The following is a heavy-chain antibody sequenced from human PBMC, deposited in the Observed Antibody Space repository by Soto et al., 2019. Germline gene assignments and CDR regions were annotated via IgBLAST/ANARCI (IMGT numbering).Heavy chain of an antibody. Sequence: QVQLVESGGGVVQPGRSLRFSCAASGFTFSSSGMHWVRQAPGKGLEWVALIWYDGSEKYYADSVKGRFTISRDNSKNTLYLQMNSLRAEDTAVYYCARGPYSGGFDYWGQGTLVTVSS. D-gene: IGHD1-26*01. CDR1: GFTFSSSG. CDR3: ARGPYSGGFDY. V-gene: IGHV3-33*01. J-gene: IGHJ4*02. CDR2: IWYDGSEK.